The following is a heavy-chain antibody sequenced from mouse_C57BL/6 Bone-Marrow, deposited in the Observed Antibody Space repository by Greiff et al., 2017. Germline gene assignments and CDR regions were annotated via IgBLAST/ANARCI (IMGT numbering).Heavy chain of an antibody. CDR2: IDPSDSYS. D-gene: IGHD1-1*01. V-gene: IGHV1-50*01. J-gene: IGHJ3*01. Sequence: QVQLKQPGAELVKPGASVKLSCKASGYTFTSYWMQWVKQRPGQGLEWIGEIDPSDSYSNYNQKFKGKATLTVDTSSSTAYMQLSSLTSEDSAVYYCARRFSSHLGYWGQGTLVTVSA. CDR1: GYTFTSYW. CDR3: ARRFSSHLGY.